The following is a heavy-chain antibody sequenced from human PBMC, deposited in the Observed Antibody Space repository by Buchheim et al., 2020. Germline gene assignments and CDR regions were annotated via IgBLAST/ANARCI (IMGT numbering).Heavy chain of an antibody. CDR2: ISGSGGST. J-gene: IGHJ4*02. CDR1: GFTFSSYA. CDR3: AKGDYDFWSGYSLTKRYFDY. V-gene: IGHV3-23*01. D-gene: IGHD3-3*01. Sequence: EVQLLESGGGLVQPGGSLRLSCAASGFTFSSYAMSWVRQAPGKGLEWVSAISGSGGSTYYADSVKGRFTISRDNSKKTLYLQMNSLRAEDTAVYYCAKGDYDFWSGYSLTKRYFDYWGQGTL.